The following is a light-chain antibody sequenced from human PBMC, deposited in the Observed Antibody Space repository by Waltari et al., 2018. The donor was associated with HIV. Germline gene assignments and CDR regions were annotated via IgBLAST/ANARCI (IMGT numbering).Light chain of an antibody. V-gene: IGLV3-21*02. J-gene: IGLJ3*02. Sequence: SYVLTQPPSVSVAPGQTARITCGGDNIGTKSVHWYQQNPGQAHVLVVYDDRDRPSGLPERFSGSNSGNTATLTVSRVEVGDEADYYCQVWDGSSDHWVFGGGTKLTVL. CDR1: NIGTKS. CDR2: DDR. CDR3: QVWDGSSDHWV.